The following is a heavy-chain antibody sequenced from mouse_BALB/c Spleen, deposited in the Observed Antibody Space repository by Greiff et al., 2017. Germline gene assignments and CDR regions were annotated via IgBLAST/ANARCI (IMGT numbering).Heavy chain of an antibody. Sequence: VQRVESGPGLVQPSQSLSITCTVSGFSLTSYGVHWVRQSPGKGLEWLGVIWSGGSTDYNAAFISRLSISKDNSKSQVFFKMNSLQANDTAIYYCARNRGQLGLHFAYWGQGTLVTVSA. CDR2: IWSGGST. D-gene: IGHD3-2*01. V-gene: IGHV2-2*02. CDR3: ARNRGQLGLHFAY. J-gene: IGHJ3*01. CDR1: GFSLTSYG.